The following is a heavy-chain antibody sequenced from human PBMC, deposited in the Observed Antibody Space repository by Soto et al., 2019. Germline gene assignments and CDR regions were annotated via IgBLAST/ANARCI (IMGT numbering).Heavy chain of an antibody. Sequence: QVQLQESGPGLVKPSQTLSLTCTVSGGSISSSPYYWTWIRQHPGKGLVWIGYIYNSGSTNYNPSLWSRVTMSLDPSQDPSSLKLCPVPAAAPAVYCCARELGDVLGPAANPIYCYDMGVWGQGTTVTVSS. V-gene: IGHV4-31*03. CDR2: IYNSGST. CDR3: ARELGDVLGPAANPIYCYDMGV. D-gene: IGHD2-2*01. J-gene: IGHJ6*02. CDR1: GGSISSSPYY.